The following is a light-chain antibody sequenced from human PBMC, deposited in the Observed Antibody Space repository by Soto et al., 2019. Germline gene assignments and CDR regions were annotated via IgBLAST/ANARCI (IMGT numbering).Light chain of an antibody. CDR1: QTISSY. CDR3: QQTYNTPRT. CDR2: AAS. J-gene: IGKJ1*01. Sequence: DIQMTQSPSSLSASVGDRVTMTCRASQTISSYLNWYQQKPGKAPNLLIYAASSLQSGVPSRFSGSGSGTDFTLTINSLQPEDFAIYYCQQTYNTPRTFDQGTKVEIK. V-gene: IGKV1-39*01.